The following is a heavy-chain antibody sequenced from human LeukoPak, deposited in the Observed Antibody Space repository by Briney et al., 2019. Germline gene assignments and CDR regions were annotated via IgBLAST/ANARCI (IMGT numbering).Heavy chain of an antibody. CDR3: ARDVAGLYYFDY. D-gene: IGHD2-15*01. Sequence: SETLSLTCSVSAYSIRDGYYWGWVRQSPGEGLEWIGSIFHSGRTSYNPSLKSRVTMSVDTSKNQFSLKLNSVAAADTAIYYCARDVAGLYYFDYWGQGTLVTVSS. J-gene: IGHJ4*02. CDR1: AYSIRDGYY. CDR2: IFHSGRT. V-gene: IGHV4-38-2*02.